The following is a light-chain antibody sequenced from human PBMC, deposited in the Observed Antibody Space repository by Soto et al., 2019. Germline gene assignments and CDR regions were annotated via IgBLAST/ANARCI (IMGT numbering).Light chain of an antibody. CDR3: MQGTHWPYT. J-gene: IGKJ2*01. CDR2: KVS. CDR1: QSLVYSDGNTY. Sequence: DVVMTQSPLSLPVTLGQPASISCRSSQSLVYSDGNTYLSWFQQRPGQSPRRLIYKVSNCDSGVPDRFSGRGSGTDFTLKISRVEAEDVGVYYCMQGTHWPYTFGQGTKLEIK. V-gene: IGKV2D-30*01.